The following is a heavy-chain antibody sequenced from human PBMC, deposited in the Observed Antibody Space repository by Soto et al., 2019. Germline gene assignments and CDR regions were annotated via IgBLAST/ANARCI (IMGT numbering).Heavy chain of an antibody. Sequence: QVQLVQSGAEVQQPGASIKVSCKASGYMFTSYGINWVRQAPGQGPEWMGWISTYNGNTNYAQKHQGRVTMTTDTSTITAYMELKTLRSDDTAVYYCARDLGIAVAGLFQDWGQGTLVFVSS. CDR1: GYMFTSYG. J-gene: IGHJ1*01. D-gene: IGHD6-19*01. CDR3: ARDLGIAVAGLFQD. V-gene: IGHV1-18*01. CDR2: ISTYNGNT.